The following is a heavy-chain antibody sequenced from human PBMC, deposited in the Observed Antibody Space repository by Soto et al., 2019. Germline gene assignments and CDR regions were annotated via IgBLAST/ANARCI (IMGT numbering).Heavy chain of an antibody. CDR2: ISGSGGST. J-gene: IGHJ6*02. D-gene: IGHD3-10*01. V-gene: IGHV3-23*01. Sequence: VGSVRLSCAASGFTFSSYAMSWVRQAPGKGLEWVSAISGSGGSTYYADSVRGRFTISRDNSKNTLYLQMNSLRAEDTAVYYCAKASYGSGSYSTYYYYGMDVWGQGTTVTVSS. CDR3: AKASYGSGSYSTYYYYGMDV. CDR1: GFTFSSYA.